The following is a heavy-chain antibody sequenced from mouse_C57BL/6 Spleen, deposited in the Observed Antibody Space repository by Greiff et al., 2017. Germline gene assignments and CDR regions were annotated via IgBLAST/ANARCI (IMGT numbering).Heavy chain of an antibody. D-gene: IGHD2-14*01. CDR2: IYPSDSET. V-gene: IGHV1-61*01. J-gene: IGHJ1*03. CDR3: ARGGYRGYFDV. Sequence: VQLQQPGAELVRPGSSVKLSCKASGYTFTSYWMDWVKQRPGQGLEWIGNIYPSDSETHYNQKFKGKATLTVDKSSSTAYMQLSSLTSEDSAVYYCARGGYRGYFDVWGTGTTVTVSS. CDR1: GYTFTSYW.